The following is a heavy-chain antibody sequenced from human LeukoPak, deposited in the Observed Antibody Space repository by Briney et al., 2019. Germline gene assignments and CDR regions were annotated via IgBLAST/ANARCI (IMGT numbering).Heavy chain of an antibody. CDR1: GFTFSSYS. Sequence: GGSLRLSCAASGFTFSSYSMNWVRQAPGKGLEWVPYISSSSSTIYYADSVKSRFTISRDNAKNSLYLQMNSLRAEDTAVYYCARDRALLLPSPDAFDIWGQGTMVTVSS. V-gene: IGHV3-48*01. CDR3: ARDRALLLPSPDAFDI. D-gene: IGHD3-22*01. CDR2: ISSSSSTI. J-gene: IGHJ3*02.